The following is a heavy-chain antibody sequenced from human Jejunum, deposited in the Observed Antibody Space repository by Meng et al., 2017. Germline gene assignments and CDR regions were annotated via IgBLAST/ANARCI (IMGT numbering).Heavy chain of an antibody. D-gene: IGHD1-26*01. CDR1: GGSINTNTYY. CDR3: ARRIRGGSYLG. J-gene: IGHJ4*02. V-gene: IGHV4-39*01. CDR2: VYYTGRT. Sequence: QLQVQESGPGLVKPSETLSLTCTVSGGSINTNTYYWDWIRQPPGKGMEWIGSVYYTGRTFYNPSLKSRVTISLDTSKNQFSLNLRSVAAADTAVYYCARRIRGGSYLGWGQGTLVTVSS.